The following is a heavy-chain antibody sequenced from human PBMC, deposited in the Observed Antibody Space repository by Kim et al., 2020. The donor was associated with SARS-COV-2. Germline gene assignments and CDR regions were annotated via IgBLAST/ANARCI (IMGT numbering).Heavy chain of an antibody. CDR2: VSGSGGST. D-gene: IGHD3-22*01. J-gene: IGHJ6*03. CDR3: AKGSGDSSGYYYAYYYYYMDV. Sequence: LSLTCAASGFTFTSYAMSWVRQAPGKGLEWVSDVSGSGGSTKYADSVKGRFTISRDNSKNTLYMQMNSLRAEDTAVYYCAKGSGDSSGYYYAYYYYYMDVWGKGTTVTVSS. CDR1: GFTFTSYA. V-gene: IGHV3-23*01.